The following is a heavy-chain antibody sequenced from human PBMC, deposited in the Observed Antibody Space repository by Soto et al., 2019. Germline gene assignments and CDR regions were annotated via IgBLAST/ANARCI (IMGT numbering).Heavy chain of an antibody. CDR2: ISYDGSNK. CDR3: AKDGSPPLIAAAGTDYYGMDV. J-gene: IGHJ6*02. V-gene: IGHV3-30*18. CDR1: GFTFSSYG. Sequence: QVQLVESGGGVVQPGRSLRLSCAASGFTFSSYGMHWVRQAPGKGLEWVAVISYDGSNKYYADSVKGRFTISRDNSKNTLFLXXNSLRAEDTAVYYCAKDGSPPLIAAAGTDYYGMDVWGQGTTVTVSS. D-gene: IGHD6-13*01.